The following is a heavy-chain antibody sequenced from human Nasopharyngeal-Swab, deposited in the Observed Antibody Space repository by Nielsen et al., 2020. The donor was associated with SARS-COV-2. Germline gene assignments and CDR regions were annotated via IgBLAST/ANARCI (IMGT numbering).Heavy chain of an antibody. V-gene: IGHV3-9*01. J-gene: IGHJ5*02. CDR3: AKDLGIAVAGTGHDL. CDR1: GFTFDDYA. D-gene: IGHD6-19*01. Sequence: SLKISCAASGFTFDDYAMHWVRQAPGKGLEWVSSISWNSGSIGYADSVKGRFTISRDNAKNSLYLQMNSLRAEDTALYYCAKDLGIAVAGTGHDLWGQGTLVTVSS. CDR2: ISWNSGSI.